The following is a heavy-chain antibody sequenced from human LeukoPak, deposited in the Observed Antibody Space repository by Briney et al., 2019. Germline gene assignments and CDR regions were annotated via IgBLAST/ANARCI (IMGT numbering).Heavy chain of an antibody. V-gene: IGHV3-7*01. CDR2: INPDGRDT. Sequence: GGSPRLSCVVSGFTFNRCWMNWVRQAPGKGLEWVAHINPDGRDTYYVDSVKGRFTISRDNAQNSMYLQMNSLRVEDAAVYYCTSWGDTTAEYFQRWGQGTLVTVSS. CDR1: GFTFNRCW. CDR3: TSWGDTTAEYFQR. D-gene: IGHD2-21*02. J-gene: IGHJ1*01.